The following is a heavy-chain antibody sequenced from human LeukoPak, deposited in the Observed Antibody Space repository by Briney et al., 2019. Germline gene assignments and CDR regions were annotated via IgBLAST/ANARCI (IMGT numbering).Heavy chain of an antibody. J-gene: IGHJ5*02. Sequence: GGSLRLSCAASGFTFSSYSMIWVRQAPGKGLEWVSSITTSNTYIDYADSVKGRFTVSRDNAKNSLYLQMNSLRAEDTAIYYCVRDSSSFYLDPWGQGTLVTVSS. CDR2: ITTSNTYI. D-gene: IGHD6-13*01. CDR1: GFTFSSYS. CDR3: VRDSSSFYLDP. V-gene: IGHV3-21*01.